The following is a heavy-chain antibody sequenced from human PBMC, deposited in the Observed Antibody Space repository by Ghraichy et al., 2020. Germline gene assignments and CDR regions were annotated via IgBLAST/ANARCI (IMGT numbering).Heavy chain of an antibody. CDR2: INGGNGDT. V-gene: IGHV1-3*01. J-gene: IGHJ6*02. D-gene: IGHD4-11*01. Sequence: ASVKVSCKPSGFTFSDFGFHWVRQAPGQRLEWMGWINGGNGDTKYSRKFQGRVTITRDASATTAYMELNSLKSEDTAVYFCARGRVASTVGNYYYGMDVWGQGTTVSVSS. CDR1: GFTFSDFG. CDR3: ARGRVASTVGNYYYGMDV.